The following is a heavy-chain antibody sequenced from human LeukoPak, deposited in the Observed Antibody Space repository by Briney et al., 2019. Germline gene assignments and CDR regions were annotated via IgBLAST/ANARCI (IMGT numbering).Heavy chain of an antibody. J-gene: IGHJ4*02. D-gene: IGHD3-22*01. Sequence: PSETLSLTCTVSGGSISSYYWSWIRQPPGKGLEWIGYIYYSGSPNYNPSLNSRVTISVDMSKNQFSLKLSSVTAADTAVYYCAREPPYYYYSSGYQDYWGQGTLVTVSS. CDR1: GGSISSYY. CDR3: AREPPYYYYSSGYQDY. CDR2: IYYSGSP. V-gene: IGHV4-59*01.